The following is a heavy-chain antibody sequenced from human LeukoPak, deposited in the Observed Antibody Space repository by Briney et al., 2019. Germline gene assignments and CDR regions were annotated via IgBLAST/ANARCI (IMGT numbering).Heavy chain of an antibody. Sequence: PGGSLRLSCAASGFTFSSYSMNWVRQAPGKGLEWVSSISSSSSYIYYADSVKGRFTISRDNAENSLYLQMNSLRAEDTAVYYCASPGEGGRLWDFDYWGQGTLVTVSS. D-gene: IGHD2-21*01. CDR1: GFTFSSYS. V-gene: IGHV3-21*01. CDR2: ISSSSSYI. J-gene: IGHJ4*02. CDR3: ASPGEGGRLWDFDY.